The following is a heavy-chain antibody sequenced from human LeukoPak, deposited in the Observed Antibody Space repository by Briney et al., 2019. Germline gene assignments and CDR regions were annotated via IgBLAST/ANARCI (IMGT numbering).Heavy chain of an antibody. D-gene: IGHD6-19*01. CDR1: GFTFSSYA. CDR2: ISYDGSNK. CDR3: ARSDDESYSSGWYWFDP. V-gene: IGHV3-30-3*01. Sequence: GRSLRLSCAASGFTFSSYAMHWVRQAPGKGLEWVADISYDGSNKYYADSVKGRFTISRDNSKNTLYLQMNSLRAEDTAVYYCARSDDESYSSGWYWFDPWGQGTLVTVSS. J-gene: IGHJ5*02.